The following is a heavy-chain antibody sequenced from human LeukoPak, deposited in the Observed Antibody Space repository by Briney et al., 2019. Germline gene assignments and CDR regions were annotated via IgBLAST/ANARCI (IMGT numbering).Heavy chain of an antibody. J-gene: IGHJ4*02. CDR2: IKQDGSGK. D-gene: IGHD1-26*01. V-gene: IGHV3-7*01. CDR1: GFTFSSFW. Sequence: PGGSLRLSCAASGFTFSSFWMSWARQAPGKGLEWVANIKQDGSGKYYVDSVKGRFTISRDNAKKSLYLQMNSLRAEDTAVYYCARVRGSYSFDCWGQGTLVTVSS. CDR3: ARVRGSYSFDC.